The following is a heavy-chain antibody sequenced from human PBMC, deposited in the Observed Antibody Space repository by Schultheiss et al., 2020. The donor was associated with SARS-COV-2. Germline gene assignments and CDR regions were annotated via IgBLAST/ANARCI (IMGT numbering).Heavy chain of an antibody. V-gene: IGHV4-34*01. CDR1: GGSFSGYY. J-gene: IGHJ4*02. CDR2: INHSGST. Sequence: SQTLSLTCAVYGGSFSGYYWSWIRQPPGKGLEWIGEINHSGSTNYNPSLKSRVTISVDKSKNQFSLSLSSVTAADTAVYYCARAGESGGLGYWGQGTLVTVSS. D-gene: IGHD3-10*01. CDR3: ARAGESGGLGY.